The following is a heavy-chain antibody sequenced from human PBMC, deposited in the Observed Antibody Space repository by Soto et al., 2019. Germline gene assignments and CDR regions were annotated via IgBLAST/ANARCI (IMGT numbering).Heavy chain of an antibody. J-gene: IGHJ5*02. Sequence: SVKVSCKASGGTFSRNSISWVRQAPGQGLEWMGGIIPIFGTPNYAQKFQGRLTITADESTSTAYMELSSLRSDNTAVYYCARPIQFYFDTSAQSAWFDPWGQGTLVTVSS. CDR1: GGTFSRNS. D-gene: IGHD3-22*01. CDR3: ARPIQFYFDTSAQSAWFDP. CDR2: IIPIFGTP. V-gene: IGHV1-69*13.